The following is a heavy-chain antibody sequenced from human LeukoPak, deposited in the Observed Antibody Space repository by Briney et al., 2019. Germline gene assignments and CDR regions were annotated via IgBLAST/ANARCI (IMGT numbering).Heavy chain of an antibody. J-gene: IGHJ4*02. Sequence: GGSLRLSCAASGFTFRNYDMNWVRQAPGKGLEWVSFIGSSGSPIYYADSVEGRFTISRDNAKNSLYLQMSSLRVEDTAVYYCARGPAGDPFDHWGQGTLVTVSS. CDR3: ARGPAGDPFDH. CDR2: IGSSGSPI. D-gene: IGHD3-16*01. V-gene: IGHV3-48*03. CDR1: GFTFRNYD.